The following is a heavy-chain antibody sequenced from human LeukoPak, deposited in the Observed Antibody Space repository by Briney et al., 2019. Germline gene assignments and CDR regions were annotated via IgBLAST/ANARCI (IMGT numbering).Heavy chain of an antibody. Sequence: GGSLRLSCAASGFTFSSYAMHWVRQAPGKGLEYVSAISSNGGSTYYANSVKGRFTISRDNSKNTLYLQMGSLRAEDMAVYYCARVRTDLYYYDSSGYSYYFDFWGQGTLVTVSS. CDR2: ISSNGGST. D-gene: IGHD3-22*01. CDR1: GFTFSSYA. V-gene: IGHV3-64*01. J-gene: IGHJ4*02. CDR3: ARVRTDLYYYDSSGYSYYFDF.